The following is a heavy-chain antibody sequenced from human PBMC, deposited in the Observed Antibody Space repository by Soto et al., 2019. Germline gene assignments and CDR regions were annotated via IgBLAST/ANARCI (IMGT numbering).Heavy chain of an antibody. CDR3: ARGLKSWLRFYNRFDP. D-gene: IGHD5-12*01. V-gene: IGHV4-59*01. Sequence: SETLSLTCTVSGGSISSYYWSWIRQPPGKGLEWIGYVYYSGSTNYNPSLKSRVTISVDTSKNQFSLKLSSVTAADTAVYYCARGLKSWLRFYNRFDPWGQGTLVTVSS. CDR1: GGSISSYY. J-gene: IGHJ5*02. CDR2: VYYSGST.